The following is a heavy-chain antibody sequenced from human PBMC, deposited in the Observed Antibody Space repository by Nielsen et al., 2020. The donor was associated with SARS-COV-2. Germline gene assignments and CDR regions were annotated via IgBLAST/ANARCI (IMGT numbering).Heavy chain of an antibody. CDR3: ASGLDDFWSGYHWFDP. CDR1: GGSISSSSYY. CDR2: IYYSGST. D-gene: IGHD3-3*01. V-gene: IGHV4-39*01. J-gene: IGHJ5*02. Sequence: GSLRLSCTVSGGSISSSSYYWGWIRQPPGKGLEWIGSIYYSGSTYYNPSLKSRVTISVDTSKNQFSLKLSSVTAADTAVYYCASGLDDFWSGYHWFDPWGQGTLVTVSS.